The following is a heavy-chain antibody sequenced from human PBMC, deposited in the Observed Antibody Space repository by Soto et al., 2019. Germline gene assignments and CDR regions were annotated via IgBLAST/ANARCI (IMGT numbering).Heavy chain of an antibody. CDR2: ISGSGGST. CDR1: GFTFSSYA. D-gene: IGHD3-3*01. CDR3: ATNAPVLRFLEWVPDKTSDYMDV. J-gene: IGHJ6*03. V-gene: IGHV3-23*01. Sequence: EVQLLESGGGLVQPGGSLRLSCAASGFTFSSYAMSWVRQAPGKGLEWVSAISGSGGSTYYADSVKGRFTISRDNSKNTLYLQMNSLRAEDTAVYYCATNAPVLRFLEWVPDKTSDYMDVWGKGTTVTVSS.